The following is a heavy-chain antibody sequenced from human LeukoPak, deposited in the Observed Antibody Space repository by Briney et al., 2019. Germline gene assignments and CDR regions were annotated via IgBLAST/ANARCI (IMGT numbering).Heavy chain of an antibody. D-gene: IGHD2-2*01. CDR2: ISAYNGNT. CDR1: GYTFTSYG. Sequence: GASVKVSSKASGYTFTSYGISWVRQAPGQGLEWMGWISAYNGNTNYAQKLQGRVTMTTDTSTSTAYMEPRSLRSDDTAVYYCARDGAPNIVVVPAILYYYYYMDVWGKGTTVTVSS. J-gene: IGHJ6*03. CDR3: ARDGAPNIVVVPAILYYYYYMDV. V-gene: IGHV1-18*01.